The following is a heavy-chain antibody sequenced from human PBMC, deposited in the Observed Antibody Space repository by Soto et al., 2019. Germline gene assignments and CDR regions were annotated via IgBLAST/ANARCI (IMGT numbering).Heavy chain of an antibody. V-gene: IGHV3-23*01. D-gene: IGHD2-15*01. CDR1: GFTFSSYA. Sequence: EVQLLESGGGLVQPGGSLRLSCAASGFTFSSYAMSWVRQAPGKGLEWVSAIRGRGGSTYYADSVKGRFTISRDNSKNTLYLQMNSLRAEDTAVYYCAKDLSTVAATEYFQHWGQGTLVTVTS. J-gene: IGHJ1*01. CDR3: AKDLSTVAATEYFQH. CDR2: IRGRGGST.